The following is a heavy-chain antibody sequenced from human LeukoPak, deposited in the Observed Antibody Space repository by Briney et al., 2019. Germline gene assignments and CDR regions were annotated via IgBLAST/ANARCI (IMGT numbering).Heavy chain of an antibody. V-gene: IGHV3-74*01. J-gene: IGHJ6*03. CDR1: GFAFSGNW. CDR2: INSDGRII. D-gene: IGHD2-8*01. Sequence: GGSLRLPCVDSGFAFSGNWMSWVRQVPGKGLVWVSHINSDGRIIRYADSVKGRFTISRDKANNTLYLQMNSLRAEDTGVYYCARYLYAFALDVWGKGTTVTVS. CDR3: ARYLYAFALDV.